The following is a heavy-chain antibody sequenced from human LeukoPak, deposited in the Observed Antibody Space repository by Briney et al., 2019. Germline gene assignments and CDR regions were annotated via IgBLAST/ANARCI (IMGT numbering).Heavy chain of an antibody. CDR1: GYSFTSHW. D-gene: IGHD2-15*01. J-gene: IGHJ5*02. V-gene: IGHV5-10-1*01. Sequence: GESLKTSCKSSGYSFTSHWISWVRQMPGKGLEWMGRIDPSDSYTNYSPSFQGHVTISADKSISTAYLQWSSLKASDAAMYYCARHHCSGGSCYSAVGFDPWGQGTLVTVSS. CDR2: IDPSDSYT. CDR3: ARHHCSGGSCYSAVGFDP.